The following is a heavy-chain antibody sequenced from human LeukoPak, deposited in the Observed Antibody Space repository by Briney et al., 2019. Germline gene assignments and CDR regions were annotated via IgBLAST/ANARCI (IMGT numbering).Heavy chain of an antibody. CDR3: AKAGLSVTTTYLDY. CDR1: GFTFDDYA. D-gene: IGHD4-17*01. V-gene: IGHV3-9*01. Sequence: GGSLRLSCAASGFTFDDYAMHWVRQAPGKGLEWVSGISWNSGSIGYADSVKGRFTISRDNAENSLYLQMNSLRAEDTALYYCAKAGLSVTTTYLDYWGQGTLVTVSS. J-gene: IGHJ4*02. CDR2: ISWNSGSI.